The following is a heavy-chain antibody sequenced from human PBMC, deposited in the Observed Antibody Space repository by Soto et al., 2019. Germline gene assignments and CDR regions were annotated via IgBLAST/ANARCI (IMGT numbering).Heavy chain of an antibody. Sequence: GGSLRLSCAASGFTFNSYYMSWVRQAPGRGLEWVAIINQDGSEKYYVDSVKGRFSISRDNAKNSLYLQMSSLRAEDTAVYYCARVHSSNYHYFDYWGQGTLVTVSS. J-gene: IGHJ4*02. CDR2: INQDGSEK. D-gene: IGHD6-13*01. CDR1: GFTFNSYY. V-gene: IGHV3-7*01. CDR3: ARVHSSNYHYFDY.